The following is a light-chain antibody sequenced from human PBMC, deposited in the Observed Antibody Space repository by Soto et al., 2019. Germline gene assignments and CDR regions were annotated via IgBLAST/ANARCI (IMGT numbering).Light chain of an antibody. V-gene: IGKV3-11*01. CDR1: QSVSSY. Sequence: EIVLTQSPATLSLSPRERATLSCRASQSVSSYLAWYQQKPGQAPRLLIYDASNRTTGIAARFSGSGSGTDFTLTISSLEPEDFAVDYCQQRSNWPPIFTFGPGTKVDIK. CDR2: DAS. CDR3: QQRSNWPPIFT. J-gene: IGKJ3*01.